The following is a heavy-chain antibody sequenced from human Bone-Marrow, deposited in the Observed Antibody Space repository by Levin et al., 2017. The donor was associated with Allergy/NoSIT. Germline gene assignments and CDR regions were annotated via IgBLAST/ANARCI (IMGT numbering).Heavy chain of an antibody. Sequence: SETLSLTCAVYGGSFSGYYWSWIRQPPGKGLEWIGEINHSGSTNYNPSLKSRVTISVDTSKNQFSLKLSSVTAADTAVYYCASRSYGGNSVLDYWGQGTLVTVSS. V-gene: IGHV4-34*01. CDR3: ASRSYGGNSVLDY. D-gene: IGHD4-23*01. CDR1: GGSFSGYY. J-gene: IGHJ4*02. CDR2: INHSGST.